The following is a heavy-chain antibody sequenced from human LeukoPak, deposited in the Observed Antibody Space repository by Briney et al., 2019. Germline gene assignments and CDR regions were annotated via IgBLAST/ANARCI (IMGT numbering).Heavy chain of an antibody. J-gene: IGHJ4*02. CDR3: ARVSGYDWESFYDY. D-gene: IGHD5-12*01. Sequence: PSETLSLTCTVSGGSISSYYWSWIRQPPGKGLEWIGYIYYSGTTNYNPSLKSRVTISVDTSKNQFSLKLSSVTAADTAVYYCARVSGYDWESFYDYWGQGTLVTVSS. CDR1: GGSISSYY. CDR2: IYYSGTT. V-gene: IGHV4-59*01.